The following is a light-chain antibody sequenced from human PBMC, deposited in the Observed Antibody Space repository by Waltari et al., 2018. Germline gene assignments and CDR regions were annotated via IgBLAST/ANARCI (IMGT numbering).Light chain of an antibody. CDR3: QQYKSYSVT. CDR1: QNISIW. V-gene: IGKV1-5*03. J-gene: IGKJ4*01. CDR2: NAS. Sequence: DIQMTQSPSTLSASVGDRVTITCRASQNISIWLAWYQQRPGKAPNLLIYNASSLESVVPSKFSGSGSGTEFTLTISSLQPDDFATYYCQQYKSYSVTFGGGTKVEIK.